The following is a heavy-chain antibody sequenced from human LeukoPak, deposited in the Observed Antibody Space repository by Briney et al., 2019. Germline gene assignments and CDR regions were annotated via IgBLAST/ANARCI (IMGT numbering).Heavy chain of an antibody. V-gene: IGHV1-2*02. CDR2: INPNSGGT. CDR3: ARDRLGYCSSTSCFRFDP. Sequence: ASVKVSCKASGYTFTGYCMHWVRQAPGQGLEWMGWINPNSGGTNYAQKFQGRVTMTRDTSISTAYMELSRLRSDDTAVYYCARDRLGYCSSTSCFRFDPWGQGTLVTVSS. J-gene: IGHJ5*02. CDR1: GYTFTGYC. D-gene: IGHD2-2*01.